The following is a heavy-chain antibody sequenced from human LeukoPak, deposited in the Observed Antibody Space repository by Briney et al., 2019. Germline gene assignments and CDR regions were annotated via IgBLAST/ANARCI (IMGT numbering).Heavy chain of an antibody. Sequence: PGGSLRLSCAASGFTFSNYAMSWVRQAPGKGLEWVSGISGSGRSTYYAASVKVRLPISRDNSKNTLYLQMDSLRAEDTAVYYCAKVGIRISLIVVVFTTADDWYFDLWGRGTLVTVSS. J-gene: IGHJ2*01. CDR3: AKVGIRISLIVVVFTTADDWYFDL. V-gene: IGHV3-23*01. CDR1: GFTFSNYA. CDR2: ISGSGRST. D-gene: IGHD3-22*01.